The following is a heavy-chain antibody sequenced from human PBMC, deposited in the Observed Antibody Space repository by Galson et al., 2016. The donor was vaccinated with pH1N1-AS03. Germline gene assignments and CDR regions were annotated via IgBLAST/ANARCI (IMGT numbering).Heavy chain of an antibody. CDR1: GGTFSNYA. D-gene: IGHD3-22*01. J-gene: IGHJ4*02. CDR2: ILPGLGSA. V-gene: IGHV1-69*13. Sequence: SVKVSCKASGGTFSNYAVSWVRQAPGQGLEWMGGILPGLGSATYAQNLQGRVTITADESTTTAYMELRSLRSDDTAVYYCARPASDSSVYSVFDFWGQGTLVTVSS. CDR3: ARPASDSSVYSVFDF.